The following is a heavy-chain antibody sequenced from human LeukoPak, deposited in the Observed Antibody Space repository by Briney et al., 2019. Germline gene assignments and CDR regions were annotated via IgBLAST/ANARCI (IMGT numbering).Heavy chain of an antibody. Sequence: PSETLSLTCTVSGYSISSGYYWGWIRQPPGKGLEWIGSIYHSGSTYYNPSLKSRVTISVDTSKNQFSLKLSSVTAADTAVHYCARGGHSGSNQPPDYWGQGTLVTVSS. J-gene: IGHJ4*02. CDR2: IYHSGST. V-gene: IGHV4-38-2*02. CDR1: GYSISSGYY. CDR3: ARGGHSGSNQPPDY. D-gene: IGHD1-26*01.